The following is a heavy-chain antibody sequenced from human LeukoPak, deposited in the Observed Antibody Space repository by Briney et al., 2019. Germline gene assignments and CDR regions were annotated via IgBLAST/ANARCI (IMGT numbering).Heavy chain of an antibody. CDR1: GFTFSNHI. CDR2: ISRDRSYI. V-gene: IGHV3-30*15. Sequence: GGSLRLSCAASGFTFSNHIMNWVRQAPGKGLEWVAVISRDRSYIHYAESVKGRFTISRVNSKSTLYLEMSSLRPEDTAVYFCVKESDGFDIWGQGTTVTVSS. CDR3: VKESDGFDI. J-gene: IGHJ3*02.